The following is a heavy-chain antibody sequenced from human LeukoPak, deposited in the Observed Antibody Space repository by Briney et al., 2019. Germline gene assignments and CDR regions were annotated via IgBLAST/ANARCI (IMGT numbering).Heavy chain of an antibody. CDR3: ARVGDYTDYAPDY. CDR2: ISSTSSYI. J-gene: IGHJ4*03. CDR1: GFIFSSHS. Sequence: PGGSLRLSFAASGFIFSSHSLDWFGQAPGKGLNGVSSISSTSSYIYYADSVKGRFTISRDNARNSLYLQMDSLRAEDTAIYYCARVGDYTDYAPDYSGLGTLVTVSS. V-gene: IGHV3-21*06. D-gene: IGHD4-17*01.